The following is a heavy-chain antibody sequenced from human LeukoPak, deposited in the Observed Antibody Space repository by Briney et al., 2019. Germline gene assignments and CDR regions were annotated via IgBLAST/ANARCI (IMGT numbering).Heavy chain of an antibody. J-gene: IGHJ6*02. V-gene: IGHV4-30-4*01. CDR3: AREGAGYCSSTSCKRSYYYYGMDV. CDR1: GGSISSGDYY. D-gene: IGHD2-2*01. CDR2: IYYSGST. Sequence: SQTLSLTCTASGGSISSGDYYWSWIRQPPGKGLEWIGYIYYSGSTYYNPSLKSRVTISVDTSKNQFSLKLSSVTAADTAVYYCAREGAGYCSSTSCKRSYYYYGMDVWGQGTTVTVSS.